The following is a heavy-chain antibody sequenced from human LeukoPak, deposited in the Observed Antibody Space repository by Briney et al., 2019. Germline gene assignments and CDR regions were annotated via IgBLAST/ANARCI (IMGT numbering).Heavy chain of an antibody. CDR3: ARPSLYGDYNY. D-gene: IGHD4-17*01. V-gene: IGHV4-34*01. CDR2: INHSGST. J-gene: IGHJ4*02. Sequence: PSETLSLTCAVYGGSFSGYYWSWIRQPPGKGLEWIGEINHSGSTNYNPSLKSRVTISVDTSKNQFSLKLSSVTAADTAVYYCARPSLYGDYNYRGQGTLVTVSS. CDR1: GGSFSGYY.